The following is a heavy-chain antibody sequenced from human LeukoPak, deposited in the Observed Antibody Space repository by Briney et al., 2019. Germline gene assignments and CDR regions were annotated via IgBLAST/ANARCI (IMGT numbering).Heavy chain of an antibody. CDR3: ATDVGGVGATT. J-gene: IGHJ4*02. Sequence: GASVKVSCKASGGTFSSYAISWVRQAPGQGLEWMGWINPNSGGTNHAQKFQGRVTMTRDTSISTAYMELSSLRSEDTAVYYCATDVGGVGATTWGQGTLVTVSS. CDR2: INPNSGGT. V-gene: IGHV1-2*02. D-gene: IGHD1-26*01. CDR1: GGTFSSYA.